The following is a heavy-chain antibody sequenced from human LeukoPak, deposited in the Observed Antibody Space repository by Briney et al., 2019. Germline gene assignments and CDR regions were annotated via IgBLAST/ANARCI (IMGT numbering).Heavy chain of an antibody. J-gene: IGHJ4*02. CDR1: GFTFSTSN. D-gene: IGHD1-26*01. V-gene: IGHV3-21*01. CDR2: ITSGSSNI. Sequence: GGSLRLSCAVSGFTFSTSNMNWVRQAPGKELEWVSSITSGSSNIFYADSVKGRFTISRDNAKNSLYLQMNSLRAEDTAVYYCARYSGTYRDYWGQGTLVTVSS. CDR3: ARYSGTYRDY.